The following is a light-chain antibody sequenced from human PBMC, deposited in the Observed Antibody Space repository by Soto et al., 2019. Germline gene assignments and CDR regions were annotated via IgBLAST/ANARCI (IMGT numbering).Light chain of an antibody. J-gene: IGLJ3*02. CDR2: LEGSGTY. CDR1: SEHITYI. Sequence: QLVLTQSSSASASLGSSVKLTCTLSSEHITYIIAWHQQQPGKAPRYLMKLEGSGTYNKGSGVPDRFSGSSSGADRYLTISNLQSEDEADYYCETWDSNTRLFGGGTKLTVL. V-gene: IGLV4-60*03. CDR3: ETWDSNTRL.